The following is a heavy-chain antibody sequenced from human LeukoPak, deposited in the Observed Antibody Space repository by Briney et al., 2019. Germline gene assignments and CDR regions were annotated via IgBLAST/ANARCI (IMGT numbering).Heavy chain of an antibody. Sequence: ASVKVSCKASGSTFTSYDINWVRQATGQGLEGMGWMNPNIGNTGYAQKFQGRVTMTRNTSISTAYMELSSLRSEDTAVYYCAREYCSSTSCYGDLGNWFDPWGQGTLVTVSS. CDR2: MNPNIGNT. J-gene: IGHJ5*02. CDR3: AREYCSSTSCYGDLGNWFDP. V-gene: IGHV1-8*01. D-gene: IGHD2-2*01. CDR1: GSTFTSYD.